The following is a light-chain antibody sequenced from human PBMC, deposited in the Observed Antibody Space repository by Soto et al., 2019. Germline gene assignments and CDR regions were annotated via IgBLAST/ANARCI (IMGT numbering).Light chain of an antibody. Sequence: DIVMTQFPATLSVSPGERATLSCRASQSVSSNLAWYQHKPGQAPRLLIYNAFTRDTDIPARFSGSGSGTEFTLAISSPQSEDFAVYFCQQYNDWPRTFGQGTKVEIK. J-gene: IGKJ1*01. V-gene: IGKV3-15*01. CDR2: NAF. CDR3: QQYNDWPRT. CDR1: QSVSSN.